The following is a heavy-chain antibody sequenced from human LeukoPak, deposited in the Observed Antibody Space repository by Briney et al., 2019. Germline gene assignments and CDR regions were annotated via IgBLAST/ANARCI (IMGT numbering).Heavy chain of an antibody. J-gene: IGHJ4*02. Sequence: ASVEVSCKASGYTFTGYYMHWVRQAPGQGLEWMGWINPNSGGTNYAQKFQGRVTMTRDTSISTAYMELSRLRSDDTAVYSCARNYYDSSGGRGFDYWGQGTLVTVSS. V-gene: IGHV1-2*02. CDR1: GYTFTGYY. CDR3: ARNYYDSSGGRGFDY. D-gene: IGHD3-22*01. CDR2: INPNSGGT.